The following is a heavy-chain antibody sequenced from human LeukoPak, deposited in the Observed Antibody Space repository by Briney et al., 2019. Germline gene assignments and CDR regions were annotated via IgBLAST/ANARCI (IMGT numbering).Heavy chain of an antibody. J-gene: IGHJ4*02. CDR3: ARGYDSSGFFSD. V-gene: IGHV7-4-1*02. D-gene: IGHD3-22*01. CDR1: GYTFSSNA. CDR2: IDTNTGNP. Sequence: VASVKVSCTASGYTFSSNAINWVRQAPGQGLEWMGWIDTNTGNPTYAQGLTGRFVFSLDTSVSTAYLQINSLKAEDTGEYFCARGYDSSGFFSDWGQGTLVTVSS.